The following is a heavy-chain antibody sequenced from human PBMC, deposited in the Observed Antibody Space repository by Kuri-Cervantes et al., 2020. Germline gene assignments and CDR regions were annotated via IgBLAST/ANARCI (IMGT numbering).Heavy chain of an antibody. D-gene: IGHD3-16*01. J-gene: IGHJ4*02. V-gene: IGHV4-39*07. CDR3: ARGGNDYVWGSPHGGVDY. Sequence: SETLSLTCTVSGGSISSNDYYWGWIRQPPGKGLEWIGSVFYSGSTYNNPSLKSRVTISVDTSKNQFSLKLSSVTAADTAVYYCARGGNDYVWGSPHGGVDYWGQGTLVTVSS. CDR1: GGSISSNDYY. CDR2: VFYSGST.